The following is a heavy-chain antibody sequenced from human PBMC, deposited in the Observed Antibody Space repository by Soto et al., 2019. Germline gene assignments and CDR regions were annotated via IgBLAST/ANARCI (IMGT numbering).Heavy chain of an antibody. CDR2: IKSKTDGGTT. CDR1: GFTFSNAW. V-gene: IGHV3-15*01. D-gene: IGHD3-22*01. Sequence: GGSLRLSCAASGFTFSNAWMSWVRQAPGKGLEWVGRIKSKTDGGTTDYAAPVKGRFTISRDDSKNTLYLQMNSLKTEDTAVYYCTIQYYYDSSGSCYFDYWGQGTLVTVS. CDR3: TIQYYYDSSGSCYFDY. J-gene: IGHJ4*02.